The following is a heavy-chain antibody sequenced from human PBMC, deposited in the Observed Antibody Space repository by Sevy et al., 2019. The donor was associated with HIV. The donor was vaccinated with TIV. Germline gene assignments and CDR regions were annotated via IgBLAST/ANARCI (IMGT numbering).Heavy chain of an antibody. Sequence: GGSLRLSCAASGFTSSSYAMSWVRQAPGKGLEWVSAISGSGGSTYYADSVKGRFTISRDNSKNTLYLQMNSLRAEDTAVYYCANGDLYYYYGMDVWGQGTTVTVSS. V-gene: IGHV3-23*01. CDR2: ISGSGGST. CDR3: ANGDLYYYYGMDV. D-gene: IGHD7-27*01. J-gene: IGHJ6*02. CDR1: GFTSSSYA.